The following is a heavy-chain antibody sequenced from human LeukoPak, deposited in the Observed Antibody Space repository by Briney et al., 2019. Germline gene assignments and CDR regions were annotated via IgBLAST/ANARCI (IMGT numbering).Heavy chain of an antibody. CDR2: IYYSGST. J-gene: IGHJ3*02. V-gene: IGHV4-59*08. Sequence: SETLSLTCTVSGGSMSSYYWSWIRQPPGKGLEWIGYIYYSGSTNYNPSLKSRVTISVDTSKNQFSLKLSSVTAADTAVYYCARLPPYTFGGVIVIRDAFDIWGQGTMVTVSS. CDR3: ARLPPYTFGGVIVIRDAFDI. CDR1: GGSMSSYY. D-gene: IGHD3-16*02.